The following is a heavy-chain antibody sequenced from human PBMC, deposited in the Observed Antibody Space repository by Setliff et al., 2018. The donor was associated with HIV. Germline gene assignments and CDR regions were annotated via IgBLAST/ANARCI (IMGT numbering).Heavy chain of an antibody. J-gene: IGHJ4*02. CDR1: GLPFNGYT. V-gene: IGHV3-48*04. CDR3: ARDHRSGWYSHYFDY. CDR2: ISYSGNTI. Sequence: GGSLRLSCITSGLPFNGYTMNWVRQAPGRGLECISYISYSGNTIYYADSVKVRFTISRDNAKNSLYLQMNSLRAEDTAVYYCARDHRSGWYSHYFDYWGQGALVTVSS. D-gene: IGHD6-19*01.